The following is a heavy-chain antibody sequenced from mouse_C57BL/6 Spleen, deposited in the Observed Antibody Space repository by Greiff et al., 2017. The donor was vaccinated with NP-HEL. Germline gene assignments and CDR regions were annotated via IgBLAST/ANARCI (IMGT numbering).Heavy chain of an antibody. CDR3: ARNYGYALYAMDY. Sequence: VQLQQPGAELVRPGSSVKLSCKASGYTFTSYWMHWVKQRPIQGLEWIGNIDPSDSETHYNQKFKDKATLTVDKSSSTAYMQLSSLTSEDSAVYYCARNYGYALYAMDYWGQGTSVTVSS. CDR1: GYTFTSYW. CDR2: IDPSDSET. J-gene: IGHJ4*01. D-gene: IGHD2-2*01. V-gene: IGHV1-52*01.